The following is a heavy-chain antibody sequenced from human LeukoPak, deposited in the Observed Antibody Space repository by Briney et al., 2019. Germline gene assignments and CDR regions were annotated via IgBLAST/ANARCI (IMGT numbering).Heavy chain of an antibody. Sequence: PGGSLRLSCAASGFTVSSNYMSWVRQAPGKGLEWVSVIYSGGSTYYADSVKGRFTISRDNSKNTLYLQMNSLRAEDTAVYYCATCSYYYDSSGYYYYYYMDIWGKGTTVTVSS. D-gene: IGHD3-22*01. V-gene: IGHV3-53*01. CDR2: IYSGGST. CDR3: ATCSYYYDSSGYYYYYYMDI. J-gene: IGHJ6*03. CDR1: GFTVSSNY.